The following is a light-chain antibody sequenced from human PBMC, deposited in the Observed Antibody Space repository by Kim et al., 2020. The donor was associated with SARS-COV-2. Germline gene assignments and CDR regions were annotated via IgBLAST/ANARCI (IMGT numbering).Light chain of an antibody. CDR3: CYYTSRSTRV. Sequence: GQSITFSCASTSSNVGAYSYVSWYQNHPGDAPKVIIDDVNGRPSGVYGRFCGYTCGKTASLIISGQQADDEADYYCCYYTSRSTRVFGGGTQLTVL. CDR2: DVN. V-gene: IGLV2-14*03. CDR1: SSNVGAYSY. J-gene: IGLJ3*02.